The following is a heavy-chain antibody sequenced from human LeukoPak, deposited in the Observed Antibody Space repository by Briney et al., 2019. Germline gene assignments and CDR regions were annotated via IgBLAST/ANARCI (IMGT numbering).Heavy chain of an antibody. V-gene: IGHV1-46*01. CDR2: INPSGGST. CDR3: ARAVYSGTVGAAAFDI. J-gene: IGHJ3*02. CDR1: GYTFTSYY. D-gene: IGHD1-26*01. Sequence: ASVKVSCKAFGYTFTSYYMHWVRQAPGQGLEWMGIINPSGGSTSYAQKFQGRVTMTRDMSTSTVYMELSSLRSEDTAVYYCARAVYSGTVGAAAFDIWGQGTMVTVSS.